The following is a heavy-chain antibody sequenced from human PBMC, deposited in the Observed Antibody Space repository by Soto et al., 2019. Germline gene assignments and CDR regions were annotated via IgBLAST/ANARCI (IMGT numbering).Heavy chain of an antibody. CDR2: IQSDGSSP. CDR1: GFTFNYYW. V-gene: IGHV3-74*01. D-gene: IGHD2-21*02. Sequence: EVQLVESGGGLVQPGGSLRLSCVASGFTFNYYWMHWVRQAPGKGLVWVSRIQSDGSSPDYVDSVKGRFTISRDNAKNTLYLQMNNLRAEDTAVCYCARGGDPDYWGEGTRVTVSS. CDR3: ARGGDPDY. J-gene: IGHJ4*02.